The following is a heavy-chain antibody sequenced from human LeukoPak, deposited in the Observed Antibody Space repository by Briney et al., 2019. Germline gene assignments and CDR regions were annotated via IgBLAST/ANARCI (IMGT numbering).Heavy chain of an antibody. V-gene: IGHV1-2*02. CDR3: ARAHLPTVTAFFRP. D-gene: IGHD4-17*01. CDR2: INPNSGDT. J-gene: IGHJ4*03. CDR1: GYTFTGYY. Sequence: VASVTPSCKASGYTFTGYYIHWVRQAPGQGLEWMGWINPNSGDTGYAQNFQGRVTMTRDTSISTAYMDLSSLRSDDTAVYYCARAHLPTVTAFFRPWGQGTLVTVSS.